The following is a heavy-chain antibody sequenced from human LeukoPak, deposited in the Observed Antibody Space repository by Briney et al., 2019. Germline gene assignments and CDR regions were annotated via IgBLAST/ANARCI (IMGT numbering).Heavy chain of an antibody. CDR1: GFTFSTYG. CDR2: IRYDGSNK. CDR3: AKGWGPYSSSSPFDY. V-gene: IGHV3-30*02. J-gene: IGHJ4*02. Sequence: TGGSLRLSCAASGFTFSTYGMHWVRQAPGKGLEWVAFIRYDGSNKYYADSVKGRFTISRDNSKNTLYLQMNSLRAEDTAVYYCAKGWGPYSSSSPFDYWGQGILVTVSS. D-gene: IGHD6-6*01.